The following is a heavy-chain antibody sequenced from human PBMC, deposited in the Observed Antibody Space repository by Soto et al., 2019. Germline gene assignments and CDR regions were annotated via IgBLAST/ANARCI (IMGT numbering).Heavy chain of an antibody. V-gene: IGHV3-23*01. Sequence: PGGSLRFSCAASGFTFSSYAMSWVRQAPGKGLECVSAISVSGGSTYYADHVKGGFTISRDNSKNTLYLQMNSLRDEHTAVYYCAILPITMIEEYAMDRWGQGSMLTVSS. CDR2: ISVSGGST. CDR1: GFTFSSYA. D-gene: IGHD3-22*01. CDR3: AILPITMIEEYAMDR. J-gene: IGHJ6*02.